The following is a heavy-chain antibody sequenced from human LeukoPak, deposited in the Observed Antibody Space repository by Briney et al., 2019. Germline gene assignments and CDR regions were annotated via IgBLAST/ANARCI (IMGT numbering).Heavy chain of an antibody. V-gene: IGHV4-39*07. Sequence: SATLSLTCTVSGGSISSSYYWGWIRQLPGKGLEWIGSVSYSGTTYSNPSLKSRVTISVDTSRNQFSLKLTSVTVADTAVYYCARRPAGGGVYWGQETLVTVSS. CDR3: ARRPAGGGVY. CDR1: GGSISSSYY. CDR2: VSYSGTT. J-gene: IGHJ4*02. D-gene: IGHD2-8*02.